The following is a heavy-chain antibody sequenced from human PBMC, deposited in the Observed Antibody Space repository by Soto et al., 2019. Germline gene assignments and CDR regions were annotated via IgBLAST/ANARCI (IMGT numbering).Heavy chain of an antibody. Sequence: SLRLSCTASGFTFGDYAMSWFRQAPGKGLQWVGFIRSKDFGGTREYAASVKGRFTISRDDSKSIAYLQMNSLITEDTAVYYCSRVSCTSTNCLYYFDYWGQGTRVNVSS. CDR2: IRSKDFGGTR. D-gene: IGHD2-2*01. CDR3: SRVSCTSTNCLYYFDY. CDR1: GFTFGDYA. V-gene: IGHV3-49*03. J-gene: IGHJ4*02.